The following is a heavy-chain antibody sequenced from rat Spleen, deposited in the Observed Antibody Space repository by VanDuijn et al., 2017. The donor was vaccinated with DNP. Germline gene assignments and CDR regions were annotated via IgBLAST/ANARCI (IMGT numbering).Heavy chain of an antibody. CDR2: ISYRGTT. CDR1: GYSITSNY. J-gene: IGHJ2*01. Sequence: EVQLQESGPGLVKPSQSLSLTCSVTGYSITSNYWGWIRKFPGNKMEWMGYISYRGTTSYHPSLKSRISITRDTSKNQFFLQLNSVTTEDTATYYCARWSRYFDYWGQGVMVTVSS. CDR3: ARWSRYFDY. V-gene: IGHV3-1*01.